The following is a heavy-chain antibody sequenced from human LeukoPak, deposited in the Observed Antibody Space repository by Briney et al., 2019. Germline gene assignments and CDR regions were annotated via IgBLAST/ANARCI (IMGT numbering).Heavy chain of an antibody. V-gene: IGHV4-61*02. Sequence: SETLSLTCTVSGGSISSGSYYWSWIRQPAGKGLEWIGRIYTSGSTNYNPSLKSRVTISVDTSKNQFSLKLSSVTAADTAVYYCAAEGSGSYYIDYWGQGTLVTVSS. CDR3: AAEGSGSYYIDY. CDR1: GGSISSGSYY. D-gene: IGHD3-10*01. J-gene: IGHJ4*02. CDR2: IYTSGST.